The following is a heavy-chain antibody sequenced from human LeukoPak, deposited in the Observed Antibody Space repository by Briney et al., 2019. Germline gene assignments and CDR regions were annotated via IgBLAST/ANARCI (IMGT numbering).Heavy chain of an antibody. CDR3: AKWGDYDVLTGYYDSDY. Sequence: GGSLRLSCAASGFTFKNYAMTWVRQAPGKELQWVSAISGRDDSTYYADSVKGRFTISRDISKNTLFLQMNNLRVDDTAVYYCAKWGDYDVLTGYYDSDYWGQGTLVTVSS. CDR1: GFTFKNYA. V-gene: IGHV3-23*01. CDR2: ISGRDDST. D-gene: IGHD3-9*01. J-gene: IGHJ4*02.